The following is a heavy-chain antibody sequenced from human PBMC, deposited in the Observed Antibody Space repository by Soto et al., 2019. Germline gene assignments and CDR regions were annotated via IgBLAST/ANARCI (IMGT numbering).Heavy chain of an antibody. CDR2: TSGSGDGT. CDR1: GFTFTSYA. D-gene: IGHD3-22*01. CDR3: AIAVGHDGSSAYYSDREL. V-gene: IGHV3-23*01. Sequence: EVQLLESGGGLVQPGGSLRLSCAASGFTFTSYAMSWVHQAPGKGLQWVTSTSGSGDGTHYADSVRGRFTISRDNAKNTLDLQIHSLRVDDTAVYDCAIAVGHDGSSAYYSDRELWGQGTLV. J-gene: IGHJ4*02.